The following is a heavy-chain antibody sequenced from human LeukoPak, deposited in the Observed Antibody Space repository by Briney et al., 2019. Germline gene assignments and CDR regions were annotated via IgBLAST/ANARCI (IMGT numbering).Heavy chain of an antibody. Sequence: SETLSLTCTVSGGSISSYYWNWIRQPPGQGLEWIGYVNSNGGTYNNSSLKSRVTVSLDMSKNQFSLKLSSATAADTAVYYCARDAGGTWLDPWGQGILVTVSS. J-gene: IGHJ5*02. V-gene: IGHV4-59*01. CDR3: ARDAGGTWLDP. CDR2: VNSNGGT. CDR1: GGSISSYY.